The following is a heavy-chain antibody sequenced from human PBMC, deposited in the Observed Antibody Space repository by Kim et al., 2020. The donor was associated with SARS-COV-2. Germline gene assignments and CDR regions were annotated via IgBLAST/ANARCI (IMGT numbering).Heavy chain of an antibody. CDR1: GFTFSSYA. J-gene: IGHJ4*02. D-gene: IGHD5-12*01. V-gene: IGHV3-23*01. Sequence: GGSLRLSCAASGFTFSSYAMSWVRQAPGKGLEWVSAISGSGGSTYYADSVKGRFTISRDNSKNTLYLQMNSLRAEDTAVYYCAKDFSLGGGYAPVDYWGQGTLVTVSS. CDR3: AKDFSLGGGYAPVDY. CDR2: ISGSGGST.